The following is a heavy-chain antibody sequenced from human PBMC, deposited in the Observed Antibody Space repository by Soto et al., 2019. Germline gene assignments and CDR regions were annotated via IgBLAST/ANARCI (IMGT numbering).Heavy chain of an antibody. V-gene: IGHV3-23*01. D-gene: IGHD3-10*01. CDR3: VKGGWLHF. CDR2: INEAGDST. CDR1: QFTFSTFA. Sequence: EVQLLESGGGLVQPGGSLRLSCAASQFTFSTFAMSWVRQAPGKGLEWVSFINEAGDSTKYADSVKGRFTISRDNSKNTLYLQMNSLRAEDTALYHCVKGGWLHFWGQGAPVTVSS. J-gene: IGHJ4*02.